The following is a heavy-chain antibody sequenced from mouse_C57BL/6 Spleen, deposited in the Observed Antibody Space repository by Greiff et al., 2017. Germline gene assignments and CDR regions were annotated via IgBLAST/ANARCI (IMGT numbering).Heavy chain of an antibody. V-gene: IGHV1-82*01. CDR1: GYAFSSSW. CDR3: ARADYGYLAY. CDR2: IYPGDGDT. J-gene: IGHJ3*01. D-gene: IGHD2-2*01. Sequence: QVQLQQSGPELVKPGASVKISCKASGYAFSSSWMNWVKQRPGKGLEWIGRIYPGDGDTNYNGKFKGKATLTADKSSSTAYMQLSSLTAEDSAVYFCARADYGYLAYWGQGTLVTVSA.